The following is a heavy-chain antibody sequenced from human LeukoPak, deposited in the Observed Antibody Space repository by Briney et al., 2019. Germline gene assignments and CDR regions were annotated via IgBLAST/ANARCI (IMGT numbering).Heavy chain of an antibody. CDR1: GFTFSNYA. CDR3: AKDSGVLRHFDWLSYFDY. D-gene: IGHD3-9*01. J-gene: IGHJ4*02. V-gene: IGHV3-23*01. CDR2: FSGSGGNT. Sequence: GGSLRLSCAASGFTFSNYAMSWVRQAPGKGLEWVSSFSGSGGNTYYADSVKGRVTISRDNSKRTLYLQMNSLRAEDTAVYYCAKDSGVLRHFDWLSYFDYWGQGTLVTVSS.